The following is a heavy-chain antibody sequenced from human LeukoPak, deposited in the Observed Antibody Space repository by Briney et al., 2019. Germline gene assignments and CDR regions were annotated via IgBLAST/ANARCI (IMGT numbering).Heavy chain of an antibody. CDR3: KNDFHMDV. CDR2: ISYSGST. D-gene: IGHD2-21*02. J-gene: IGHJ6*02. V-gene: IGHV4-39*07. CDR1: GGSISSSSYY. Sequence: PSETLSLTCTVSGGSISSSSYYWGWIRQPPGKGLEWIGSISYSGSTHYNPSLKSRVSMSLDTSNNQVSLKMRSVTAADTAMYYCKNDFHMDVWGQGTTVIVSS.